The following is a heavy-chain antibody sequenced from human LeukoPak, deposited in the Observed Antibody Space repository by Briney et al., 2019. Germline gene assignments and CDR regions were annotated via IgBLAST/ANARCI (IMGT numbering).Heavy chain of an antibody. CDR2: LGRSGTTT. Sequence: GGSLRLSCAASGFTFSSYAMSWVRQAPGKGLEWVSALGRSGTTTYYADSVKGRFTISRDNSKNTLNLQMSSLRAEDTAVYYCAKHECSNGCFDHWGQGTLVTVSS. V-gene: IGHV3-23*01. CDR1: GFTFSSYA. CDR3: AKHECSNGCFDH. D-gene: IGHD6-19*01. J-gene: IGHJ4*02.